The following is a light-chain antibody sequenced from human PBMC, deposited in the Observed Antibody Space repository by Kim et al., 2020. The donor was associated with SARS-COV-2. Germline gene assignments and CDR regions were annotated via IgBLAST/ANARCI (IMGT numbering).Light chain of an antibody. CDR3: MEAHHVPQYT. CDR2: WGS. Sequence: DTVMTQSPLSLSVTPGVPASISCRSSQSLLYSNGYNYLDWYVQRSGQSPQLLIFWGSSRASGVPERFSGSGTGTDFTLRSSRVEAEDVGIYYCMEAHHVPQYTFGQGTKREI. V-gene: IGKV2-28*01. CDR1: QSLLYSNGYNY. J-gene: IGKJ2*01.